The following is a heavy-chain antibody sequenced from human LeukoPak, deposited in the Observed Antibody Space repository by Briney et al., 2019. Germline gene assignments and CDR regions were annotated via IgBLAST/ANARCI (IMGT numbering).Heavy chain of an antibody. CDR3: ARDYCSSTSCYDQTDNWFDP. CDR1: GFSLSAGGGG. CDR2: IYLNDDK. J-gene: IGHJ5*02. V-gene: IGHV2-5*01. Sequence: SGPTLVKPTQTLTLTCTFSGFSLSAGGGGVGWIRQPPGKALEWLALIYLNDDKRYSSSPKSRLTITKDTSKNQVVLTMTNMDPVDTATYYCARDYCSSTSCYDQTDNWFDPWGQGTLVTVSS. D-gene: IGHD2-2*01.